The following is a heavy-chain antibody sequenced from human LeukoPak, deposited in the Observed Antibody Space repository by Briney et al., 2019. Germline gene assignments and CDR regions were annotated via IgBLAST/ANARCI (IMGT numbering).Heavy chain of an antibody. Sequence: GASVKVSCKASGYTFTSYGISWVRQAPGQGLEWMGWISAYNGNTNYAQKLQGRVTMTTDTTTSTAYMELRSLRSDDTAVYYGAREIPYPGCSSSGCYGPWDYWGQGALVTVSS. CDR3: AREIPYPGCSSSGCYGPWDY. D-gene: IGHD2-2*01. CDR1: GYTFTSYG. V-gene: IGHV1-18*01. J-gene: IGHJ4*02. CDR2: ISAYNGNT.